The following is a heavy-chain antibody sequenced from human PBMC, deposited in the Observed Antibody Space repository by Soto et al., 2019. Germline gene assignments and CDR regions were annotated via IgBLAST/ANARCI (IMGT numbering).Heavy chain of an antibody. CDR1: GVSVSGSYY. Sequence: KPSETLSLTCTVPGVSVSGSYYWSWIRQPPGKGLEWIGYIYYSGSTNNNPSLKGRVTISIAASKNQFSLKLNSVTAADTAVYYCARVNVAARSYFDFWGQGTLVTVSS. D-gene: IGHD6-6*01. V-gene: IGHV4-61*01. CDR3: ARVNVAARSYFDF. CDR2: IYYSGST. J-gene: IGHJ4*02.